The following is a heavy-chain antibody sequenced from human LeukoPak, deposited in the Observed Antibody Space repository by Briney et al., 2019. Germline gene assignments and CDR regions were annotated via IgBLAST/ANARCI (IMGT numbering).Heavy chain of an antibody. CDR3: AGGPFHDFWSGLGY. V-gene: IGHV3-66*02. D-gene: IGHD3-3*01. Sequence: GGSLRLSCAASGFTVSSNYMSWVRRAPGKGLEWVSVIYSGGSTYYADSVKGRFTISRDNSKNTLYLQMNSLRAEDTAVYYCAGGPFHDFWSGLGYWGQGTLVTVSS. CDR1: GFTVSSNY. CDR2: IYSGGST. J-gene: IGHJ4*02.